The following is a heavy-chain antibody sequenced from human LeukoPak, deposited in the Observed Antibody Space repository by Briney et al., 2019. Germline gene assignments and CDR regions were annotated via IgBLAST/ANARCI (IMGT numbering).Heavy chain of an antibody. Sequence: SVKVSCKASGGTFSSYAISWVRQAPGQGLEWMGGIIPIFGTANYAQKSQGRVTITTDESTSTAYMELSSLRSEDTAVYYCARVVVPAAMGNWFDPWGQGTLVTVSS. J-gene: IGHJ5*02. CDR2: IIPIFGTA. CDR3: ARVVVPAAMGNWFDP. V-gene: IGHV1-69*05. CDR1: GGTFSSYA. D-gene: IGHD2-2*01.